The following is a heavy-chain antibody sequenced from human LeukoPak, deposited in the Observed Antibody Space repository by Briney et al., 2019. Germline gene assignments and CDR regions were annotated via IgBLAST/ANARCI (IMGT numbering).Heavy chain of an antibody. Sequence: GESLKISCEGPGYRFTSYWIGWVRQMPGKGLEWMGIIYPDDSDTRYSPSFQGQVTISADKSISTAHLQWSSLKASDTAIYYCARRTFGDYYFDYWGQGTLVTVSS. CDR2: IYPDDSDT. J-gene: IGHJ4*02. V-gene: IGHV5-51*01. CDR3: ARRTFGDYYFDY. D-gene: IGHD4-17*01. CDR1: GYRFTSYW.